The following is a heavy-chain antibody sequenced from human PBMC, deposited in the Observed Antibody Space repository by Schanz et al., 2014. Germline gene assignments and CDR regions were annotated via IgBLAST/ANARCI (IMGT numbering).Heavy chain of an antibody. D-gene: IGHD6-19*01. CDR3: AKCIGWYGRCAFDI. J-gene: IGHJ3*02. Sequence: EVQLVESGGGLVQPGGSLRLSCAASGFIFSNFAMEWVRQAPGKGLEWVSFISSSSDYINYADSVKGRFTISRVDAKNSVHLQMNSLRAEDTAVYFCAKCIGWYGRCAFDIWGQGTMVTVSS. V-gene: IGHV3-21*01. CDR1: GFIFSNFA. CDR2: ISSSSDYI.